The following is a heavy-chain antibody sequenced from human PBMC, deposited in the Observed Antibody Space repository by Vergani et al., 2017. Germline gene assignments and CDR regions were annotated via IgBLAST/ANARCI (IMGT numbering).Heavy chain of an antibody. CDR1: GYTFTGYF. Sequence: QVQLVQSGAEVKKPGASVKVSCKASGYTFTGYFIHWVRQAPGQGLEWMGRVNPNSGRTNYAQNFQGRVTLTRDTSISTTYMEMTRLRPDDTAIYYCARVIVGCSRTNCFADHWGQGTLVTVSS. J-gene: IGHJ4*02. CDR3: ARVIVGCSRTNCFADH. D-gene: IGHD2-2*01. CDR2: VNPNSGRT. V-gene: IGHV1-2*02.